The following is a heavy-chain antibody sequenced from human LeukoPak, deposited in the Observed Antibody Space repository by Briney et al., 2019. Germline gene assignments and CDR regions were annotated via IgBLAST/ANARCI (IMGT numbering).Heavy chain of an antibody. D-gene: IGHD6-13*01. CDR3: ARPIEAAAGTFDY. V-gene: IGHV4-38-2*02. Sequence: SETLSLTCTVSGYSISSGYYWGWIRQPPGKGLEWIGSIYHSGSTYYNPSLKSRVTISVDTSKNQFSLKLSSVTAADTAVYYCARPIEAAAGTFDYWGHGTLVTVSS. CDR2: IYHSGST. J-gene: IGHJ4*01. CDR1: GYSISSGYY.